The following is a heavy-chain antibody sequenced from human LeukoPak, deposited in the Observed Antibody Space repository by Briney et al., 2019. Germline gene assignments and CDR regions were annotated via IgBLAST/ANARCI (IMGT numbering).Heavy chain of an antibody. CDR2: ISASGST. CDR3: ARAYCSGGSCYFREYGMDV. D-gene: IGHD2-15*01. V-gene: IGHV4-4*07. J-gene: IGHJ6*02. Sequence: SETLSLTCTVSGGSISSYYWSWIRQPAGKGLEWIGRISASGSTHYAPSLKSRVTISVDTSKNQFSLKLSSVTAADTAVCYCARAYCSGGSCYFREYGMDVWGQGTTVIVSS. CDR1: GGSISSYY.